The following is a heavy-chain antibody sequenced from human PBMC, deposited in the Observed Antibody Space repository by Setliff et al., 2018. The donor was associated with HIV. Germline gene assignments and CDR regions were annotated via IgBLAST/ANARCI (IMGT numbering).Heavy chain of an antibody. Sequence: PGESLKISCKGSGYSFTTYWIGWVRQMPGKGLEWMGIIYPGDSDTRYSPSFQGQVTISADKSISTAYLQWSSLKASDTAMYYCARAAIGYCSGGSCYTTEYFQHWGQGTLVTVSS. V-gene: IGHV5-51*01. CDR2: IYPGDSDT. J-gene: IGHJ1*01. CDR3: ARAAIGYCSGGSCYTTEYFQH. D-gene: IGHD2-15*01. CDR1: GYSFTTYW.